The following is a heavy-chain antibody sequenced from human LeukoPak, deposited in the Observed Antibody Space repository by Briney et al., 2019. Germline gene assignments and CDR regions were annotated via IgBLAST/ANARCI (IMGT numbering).Heavy chain of an antibody. CDR3: AKTLGRWDLDY. Sequence: GGSLRLSCAASGFTFSSYAMSWVRQAPGKGLEWVSGITSSGGATYHAGSVKGRFTISRDNSKNTLYLQMNSLRADDTAVYYCAKTLGRWDLDYWGQGTQVTVSS. CDR2: ITSSGGAT. D-gene: IGHD1-26*01. CDR1: GFTFSSYA. J-gene: IGHJ4*02. V-gene: IGHV3-23*01.